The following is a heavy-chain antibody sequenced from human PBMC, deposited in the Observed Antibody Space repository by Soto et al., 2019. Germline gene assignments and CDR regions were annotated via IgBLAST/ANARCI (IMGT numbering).Heavy chain of an antibody. CDR2: IGSSSSYT. Sequence: QVQLVESGGALVKPGGSLRLSCAASGFPFSDYYMSWIRQAPGKGLEWVSSIGSSSSYTNYADSVKGRFTISRDNAKNSLYLQMNSLSAEDTAVYYCARRRPTGYYNYWGQGTLVTVSA. CDR1: GFPFSDYY. D-gene: IGHD3-9*01. CDR3: ARRRPTGYYNY. V-gene: IGHV3-11*05. J-gene: IGHJ4*02.